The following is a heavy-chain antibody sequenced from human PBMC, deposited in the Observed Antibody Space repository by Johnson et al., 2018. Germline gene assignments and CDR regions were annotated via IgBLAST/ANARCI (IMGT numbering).Heavy chain of an antibody. CDR1: GFTFSNYG. CDR2: ISYDGSNK. V-gene: IGHV3-30*03. CDR3: ARDALTGGAVALDAFDI. Sequence: QVQLVQSGGGVVQPGRSLRLSCAASGFTFSNYGLHWVRQAPGKGLEWVAVISYDGSNKYYADSVKGRLTISRDNSEKMMYLQMNSLRAEDTAVYYCARDALTGGAVALDAFDIWGQGTTVTVSS. D-gene: IGHD6-19*01. J-gene: IGHJ3*02.